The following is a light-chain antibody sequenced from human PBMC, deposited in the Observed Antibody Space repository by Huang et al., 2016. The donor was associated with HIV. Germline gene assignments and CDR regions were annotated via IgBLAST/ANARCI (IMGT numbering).Light chain of an antibody. V-gene: IGKV1-39*01. CDR2: VVS. CDR1: QRISNN. J-gene: IGKJ3*01. Sequence: DIQMTQSPSSLSASVGDRVTITCRASQRISNNLNWYQQKPGKAPNLLIYVVSSLQSGVPSRCSGSGSGTDFTLTISSLQPEDFATYYCQQSYSTPLTFGPGTKVDIK. CDR3: QQSYSTPLT.